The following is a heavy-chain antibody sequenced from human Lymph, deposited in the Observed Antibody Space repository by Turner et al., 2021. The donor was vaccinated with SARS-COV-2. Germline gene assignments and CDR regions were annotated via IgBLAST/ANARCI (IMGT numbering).Heavy chain of an antibody. D-gene: IGHD6-13*01. V-gene: IGHV3-15*01. J-gene: IGHJ4*02. Sequence: EVQLPESGGGLGMPGGSRRHPCAASAFTLSNAWMTWVRQAPRKGLKWVGRIKTKTNGRTTDYAAPVKGRFTISRNDSKNTLYLQMNSLKTEDTAVYYCTTHSAPDYWGQGTLVTVSS. CDR1: AFTLSNAW. CDR2: IKTKTNGRTT. CDR3: TTHSAPDY.